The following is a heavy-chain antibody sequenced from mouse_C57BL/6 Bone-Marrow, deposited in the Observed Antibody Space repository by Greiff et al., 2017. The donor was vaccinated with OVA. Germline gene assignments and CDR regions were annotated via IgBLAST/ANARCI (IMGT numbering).Heavy chain of an antibody. D-gene: IGHD1-1*02. CDR2: IYPRSGNT. V-gene: IGHV1-81*01. Sequence: QVQLKESGAELARPGASVKLSCKASGYTFTSYGISWVKQRTGQGLEWIGEIYPRSGNTYYNEKFKGKATLTADKSSSTAYMELRSLTSEDSAVYFCASPWSLYAMDYWGQGTSVTVSS. J-gene: IGHJ4*01. CDR3: ASPWSLYAMDY. CDR1: GYTFTSYG.